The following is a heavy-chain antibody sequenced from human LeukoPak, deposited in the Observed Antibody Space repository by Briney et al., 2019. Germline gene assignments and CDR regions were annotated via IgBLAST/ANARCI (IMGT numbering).Heavy chain of an antibody. V-gene: IGHV3-30-3*01. J-gene: IGHJ4*02. CDR3: ARDRYSGGWYPQSFVY. CDR1: GFTFSSYA. D-gene: IGHD6-19*01. CDR2: ISYDGSNK. Sequence: GGSLRLSCAASGFTFSSYAMHWVRQAPGKGLEWVAVISYDGSNKYYADSVKGRFTISRDNSKNTLYLQMNSLRAEDTAVYYCARDRYSGGWYPQSFVYWGQGTLVTVSS.